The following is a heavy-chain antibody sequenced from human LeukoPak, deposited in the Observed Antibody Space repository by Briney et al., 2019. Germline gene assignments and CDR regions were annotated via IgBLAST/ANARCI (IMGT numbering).Heavy chain of an antibody. CDR1: GFTFSNYW. D-gene: IGHD2-2*03. CDR3: ARALDA. CDR2: IKEDGSKK. Sequence: GGSLRLSCAASGFTFSNYWMHWVRQAPGKGLEWVANIKEDGSKKYHADSVMGRFSISRDNAKNSLYLQMNSLRAEDTAVYYCARALDAWGQGTLLTVSS. V-gene: IGHV3-7*03. J-gene: IGHJ4*02.